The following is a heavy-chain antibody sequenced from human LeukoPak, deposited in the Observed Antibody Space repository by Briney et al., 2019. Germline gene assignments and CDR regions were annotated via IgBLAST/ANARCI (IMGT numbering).Heavy chain of an antibody. J-gene: IGHJ4*02. CDR1: GGTFSSYA. CDR3: ARVEGEKYYYDSSGYYRLDY. CDR2: IIPIFGTA. D-gene: IGHD3-22*01. V-gene: IGHV1-69*13. Sequence: GASVKVSCKASGGTFSSYAISWVRQAPGQGLEWMGGIIPIFGTANYAQKFQGRVTITADESTSTAYMELSSLRSEDTAVYYCARVEGEKYYYDSSGYYRLDYWGQGTLVTVSS.